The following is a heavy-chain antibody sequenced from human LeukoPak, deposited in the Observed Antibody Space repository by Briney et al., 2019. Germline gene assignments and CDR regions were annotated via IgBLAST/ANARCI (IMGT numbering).Heavy chain of an antibody. CDR3: ARDRTKLRFLELDAFDI. J-gene: IGHJ3*02. CDR1: GFTFSSYW. D-gene: IGHD3-3*01. V-gene: IGHV3-7*01. Sequence: GGSLRLSCAASGFTFSSYWMSWVRQAPGKGLEWVANIKQDGSEKYYVDSVKGRFTISRDNAKNSLYLQMNSLRAEDTAVYYCARDRTKLRFLELDAFDIWGQGTMVTVSS. CDR2: IKQDGSEK.